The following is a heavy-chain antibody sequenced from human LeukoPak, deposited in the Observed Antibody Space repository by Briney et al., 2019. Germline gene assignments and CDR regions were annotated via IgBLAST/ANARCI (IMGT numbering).Heavy chain of an antibody. D-gene: IGHD6-13*01. CDR2: INSDGSST. Sequence: GGSLRLSCAASGFTFSSYWMHWVRQAPGRGLVWVSHINSDGSSTAYADSVKGRFTISRDDAKNSLYLQMHSLRAEDMALYYCAKRSAAGTVGYFDYWGQGTLVTVSS. CDR3: AKRSAAGTVGYFDY. J-gene: IGHJ4*02. CDR1: GFTFSSYW. V-gene: IGHV3-74*01.